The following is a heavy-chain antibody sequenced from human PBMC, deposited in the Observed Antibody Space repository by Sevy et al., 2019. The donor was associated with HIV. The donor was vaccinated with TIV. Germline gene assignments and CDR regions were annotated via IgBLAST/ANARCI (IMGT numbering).Heavy chain of an antibody. J-gene: IGHJ4*02. CDR2: INAGNGNT. D-gene: IGHD3-10*01. CDR1: GYTFTSYA. CDR3: ARDYFGSGTFYNGNFFDY. Sequence: ASVKVSCKASGYTFTSYAFHWVRQAPGQRLEWMEWINAGNGNTKYSEKFQGRVTITRDTSASTAYMELSSLRSEDTAVYYCARDYFGSGTFYNGNFFDYWGQGTLVTVSS. V-gene: IGHV1-3*01.